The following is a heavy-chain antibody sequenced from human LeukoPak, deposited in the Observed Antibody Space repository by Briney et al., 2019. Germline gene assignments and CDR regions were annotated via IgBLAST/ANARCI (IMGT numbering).Heavy chain of an antibody. CDR2: ISDSGGHS. Sequence: PGGSLRLSCEASGFTFSTCAMSWVRQAPGKGLEWVSAISDSGGHSHYIDSVKGRFTISRDNSKNTLFLQMNSLRVEDTAAYYCAKSSRYGTGWYGRIDYWGQGTLVTVSS. CDR1: GFTFSTCA. V-gene: IGHV3-23*01. J-gene: IGHJ4*02. D-gene: IGHD6-19*01. CDR3: AKSSRYGTGWYGRIDY.